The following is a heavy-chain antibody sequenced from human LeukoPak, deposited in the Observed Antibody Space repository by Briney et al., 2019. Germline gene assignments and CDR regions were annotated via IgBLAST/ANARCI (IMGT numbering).Heavy chain of an antibody. J-gene: IGHJ6*04. CDR2: ISSSGSTI. D-gene: IGHD3-10*02. CDR1: KFTFNNYV. V-gene: IGHV3-48*03. Sequence: PGGSLRLSCTASKFTFNNYVMSWVRQAPGKGLEWVSCISSSGSTIYYADSVKGRFTISRDNAKNSLYLQMNSLRAEDTAVYYCAELGITMIGGVWGKGTTVTISS. CDR3: AELGITMIGGV.